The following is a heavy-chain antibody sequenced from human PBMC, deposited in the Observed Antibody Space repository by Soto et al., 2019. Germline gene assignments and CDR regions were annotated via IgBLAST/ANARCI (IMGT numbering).Heavy chain of an antibody. CDR1: GYTFTGYY. V-gene: IGHV1-2*02. J-gene: IGHJ4*02. CDR3: ARGRTGTTSYFDY. CDR2: INPNSGGT. Sequence: EGSVKVSCKASGYTFTGYYLHWVRQAPGQGLEWMGWINPNSGGTNCAQKFQGRVTMTRDTSISTAYMELSRLRSDDTAVYYCARGRTGTTSYFDYWGQGNLVTVSS. D-gene: IGHD1-1*01.